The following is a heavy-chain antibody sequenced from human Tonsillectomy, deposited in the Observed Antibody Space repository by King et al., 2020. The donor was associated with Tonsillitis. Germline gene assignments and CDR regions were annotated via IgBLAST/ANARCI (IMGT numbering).Heavy chain of an antibody. D-gene: IGHD4-17*01. V-gene: IGHV3-30*04. J-gene: IGHJ4*02. CDR1: GYTFSTYA. CDR3: AREYCYGESSAYIDN. CDR2: ISYDGSNK. Sequence: VQLVESGGGVVQPGRSPRLSRAAPGYTFSTYAMHRVPQAPGKGVEWVAVISYDGSNKYSADSVKGRFTISRDNSKNTLYLQKNSLRAEGTAVYYCAREYCYGESSAYIDNWGARTLGTLSS.